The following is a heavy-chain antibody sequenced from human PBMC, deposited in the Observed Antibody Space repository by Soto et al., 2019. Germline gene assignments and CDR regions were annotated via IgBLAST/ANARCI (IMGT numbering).Heavy chain of an antibody. D-gene: IGHD3-3*01. CDR3: ARDKSGEYDFWSGYFDY. CDR1: GGSISSYY. V-gene: IGHV4-59*01. Sequence: LSLTCTVSGGSISSYYWSWIRQPPGKGLEWIGYIYYSGSTNYNPSLKSRVTISVDTSKNQFSLKLSSVTAADTAVYYCARDKSGEYDFWSGYFDYWGQGTLVTVSS. CDR2: IYYSGST. J-gene: IGHJ4*02.